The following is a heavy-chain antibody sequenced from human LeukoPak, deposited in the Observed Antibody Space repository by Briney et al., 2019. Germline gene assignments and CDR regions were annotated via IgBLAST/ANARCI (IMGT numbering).Heavy chain of an antibody. CDR3: AKDLGGKPYYYYGMDV. J-gene: IGHJ6*02. CDR1: GFTFSNCA. CDR2: ISGGGGGT. Sequence: PGGSLRLSCAASGFTFSNCAMSWVRQAPGKGLEWVSAISGGGGGTFYADSVKGRFTISRDNSKNTLYLQMNSLRAEDTAVYYCAKDLGGKPYYYYGMDVWGQGTTVTASS. V-gene: IGHV3-23*01.